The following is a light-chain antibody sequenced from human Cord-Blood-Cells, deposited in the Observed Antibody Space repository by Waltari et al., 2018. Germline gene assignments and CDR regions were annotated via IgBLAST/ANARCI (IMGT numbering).Light chain of an antibody. J-gene: IGLJ3*02. CDR1: SRYVGVSNY. Sequence: QSALTQPASGSGSPGPSMTILFTGTSRYVGVSNYVSWYQQHPGKAPKLMIYDVSNRPSGVSNRFSGSKSGNTASLTISGLQAEDEADYYCSSYTSSSTLVFGGGTKLTVL. V-gene: IGLV2-14*03. CDR2: DVS. CDR3: SSYTSSSTLV.